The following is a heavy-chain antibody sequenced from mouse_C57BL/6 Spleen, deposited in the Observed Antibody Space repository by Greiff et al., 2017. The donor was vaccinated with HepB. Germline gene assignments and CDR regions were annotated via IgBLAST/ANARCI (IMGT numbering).Heavy chain of an antibody. CDR3: ARGDYEDGNYYAMDY. Sequence: QVQLQQPGAELVKPGASVKMSCKASGYTFTSYWITWVKQRPGQGLEWIGDIYPGSGSTNYNEKFKSKATLTVDTSSSTAYMQLSSLTSEDSAVYYCARGDYEDGNYYAMDYWGQGTSVTVSS. D-gene: IGHD2-4*01. CDR1: GYTFTSYW. CDR2: IYPGSGST. V-gene: IGHV1-55*01. J-gene: IGHJ4*01.